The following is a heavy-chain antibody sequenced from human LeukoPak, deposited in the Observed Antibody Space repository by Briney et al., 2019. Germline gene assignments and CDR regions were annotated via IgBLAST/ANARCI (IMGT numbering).Heavy chain of an antibody. Sequence: PSETLSHTCIVSGGSISIDYWSWIRQSAGKELEWVGYIYYSGTTSYNPSLKSRVTISLDTSKKQLSLNLSSETAADTAVYYCARGANWGSPDYWGQGTLVTVS. D-gene: IGHD7-27*01. CDR3: ARGANWGSPDY. J-gene: IGHJ4*02. CDR2: IYYSGTT. CDR1: GGSISIDY. V-gene: IGHV4-59*01.